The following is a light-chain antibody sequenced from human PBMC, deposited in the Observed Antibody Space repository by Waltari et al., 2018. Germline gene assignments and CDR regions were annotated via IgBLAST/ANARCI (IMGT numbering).Light chain of an antibody. J-gene: IGKJ4*01. CDR2: QAS. Sequence: DIQLTQSPSSLSASVGDRVTITCRASQGIGSYLVWYQQKPGKAPKLLIYQASSLQSGVPSRFSGSGSVTEFTLTISSLQPEDFAVYYCQRRNSYPLTFGGGTKVEIK. CDR3: QRRNSYPLT. CDR1: QGIGSY. V-gene: IGKV1-9*01.